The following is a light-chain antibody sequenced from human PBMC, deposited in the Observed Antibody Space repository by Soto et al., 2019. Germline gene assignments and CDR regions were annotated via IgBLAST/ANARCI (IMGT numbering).Light chain of an antibody. CDR2: GAS. CDR3: QQYGTSPVT. V-gene: IGKV3-20*01. Sequence: EIVLTQSPGTLSLSPGERATLSCRASQSVSSNFLAWYQQKPGQAPRLLIYGASSRATGIPDRFSGSGSGTYSTLTITRLEPEDFAVYFCQQYGTSPVTFGGGTKVEIK. J-gene: IGKJ4*01. CDR1: QSVSSNF.